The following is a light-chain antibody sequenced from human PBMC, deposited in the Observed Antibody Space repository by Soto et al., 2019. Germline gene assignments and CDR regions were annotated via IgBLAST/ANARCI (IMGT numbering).Light chain of an antibody. CDR3: VTWDNNILV. Sequence: QHVLTQSSSASASLGSSVKLTCTLSSGHSSYIIAWHQQQPGKAPRYWMKLEVSGSYNKGSGVPDRFSGSSAGADRDLTISNLQFEDEAEYYCVTWDNNILVFGGGTKLTVL. CDR2: LEVSGSY. V-gene: IGLV4-60*02. J-gene: IGLJ2*01. CDR1: SGHSSYI.